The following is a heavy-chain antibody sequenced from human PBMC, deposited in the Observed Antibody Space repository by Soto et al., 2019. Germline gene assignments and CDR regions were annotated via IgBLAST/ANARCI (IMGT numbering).Heavy chain of an antibody. V-gene: IGHV3-23*01. Sequence: EVQLLDSGGGLVQPGGSLRLSCAASGFTFINFAMSWVHQSPGKGLEWVSAISGSGGTTWYADSVRGRFTTSRDNSNNTLYLQMNSLRAEDTAVYYCAKFGASGSYFQFDYWGQGIVVTVSS. D-gene: IGHD3-10*01. CDR3: AKFGASGSYFQFDY. CDR2: ISGSGGTT. CDR1: GFTFINFA. J-gene: IGHJ4*02.